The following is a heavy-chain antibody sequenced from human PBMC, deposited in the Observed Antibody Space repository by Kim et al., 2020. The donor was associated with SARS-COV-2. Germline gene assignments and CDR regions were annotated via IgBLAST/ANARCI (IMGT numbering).Heavy chain of an antibody. CDR1: GGSISSYY. CDR2: IYYSGST. Sequence: SETLSLTCTVSGGSISSYYWSWIRQPPGKGLECIGYIYYSGSTNYNPSLKSRVTISVDTSKNQFSLKLSSVTAADTAVYYCARARDSGSYYSDSWGQGTLVTVSS. D-gene: IGHD1-26*01. CDR3: ARARDSGSYYSDS. V-gene: IGHV4-59*13. J-gene: IGHJ4*02.